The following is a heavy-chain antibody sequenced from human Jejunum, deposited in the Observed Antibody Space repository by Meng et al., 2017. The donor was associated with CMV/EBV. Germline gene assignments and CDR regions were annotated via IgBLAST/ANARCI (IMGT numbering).Heavy chain of an antibody. D-gene: IGHD1-26*01. Sequence: QPRGSGPGLVKPAETLSLPCTASGDPSSSGSHSWAWFRQPPGKRLEWIGSMYFSGIADYNPSLKSRVTISLHATQKQFSLRLTSVTAADSAVYFCARDLTNKWFYYWGQGTLVTVSS. J-gene: IGHJ4*02. CDR3: ARDLTNKWFYY. CDR2: MYFSGIA. V-gene: IGHV4-39*07. CDR1: GDPSSSGSHS.